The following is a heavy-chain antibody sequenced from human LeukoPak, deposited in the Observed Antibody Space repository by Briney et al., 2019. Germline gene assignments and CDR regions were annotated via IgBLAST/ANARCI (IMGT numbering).Heavy chain of an antibody. V-gene: IGHV3-30*02. D-gene: IGHD3-10*02. CDR1: GFTFSRYG. J-gene: IGHJ6*04. CDR3: AELGITMIGGV. Sequence: GGSLRLSCAASGFTFSRYGMHWVRQAPGKGLEWVAYIQYDGSNEQYADSVKGRFSISRDSSKNILYLQLNSLRAEDTAVYYCAELGITMIGGVWGKGTTVTISS. CDR2: IQYDGSNE.